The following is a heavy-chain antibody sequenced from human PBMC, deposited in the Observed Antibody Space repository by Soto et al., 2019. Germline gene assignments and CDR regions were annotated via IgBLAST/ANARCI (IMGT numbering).Heavy chain of an antibody. Sequence: QVQLQQWGAGLLKPSETLSLTCAVYGGSFSGYYWSWIRQPPGKGLEWIGEINHSGSTNYNPSLKSRVTISVDTSKIQFSLKLSSVTAADTAVYYCARGRGPRIAAAYYYYYYMDVWGKGTTVTVSS. CDR3: ARGRGPRIAAAYYYYYYMDV. V-gene: IGHV4-34*01. CDR1: GGSFSGYY. D-gene: IGHD6-13*01. J-gene: IGHJ6*03. CDR2: INHSGST.